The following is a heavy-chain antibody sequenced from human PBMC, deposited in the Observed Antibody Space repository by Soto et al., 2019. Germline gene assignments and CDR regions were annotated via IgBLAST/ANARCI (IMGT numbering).Heavy chain of an antibody. CDR1: GGSISSYY. V-gene: IGHV4-4*07. D-gene: IGHD2-2*01. CDR3: ARGRYCSSTSCLYYYYGMDV. CDR2: IYTSGST. Sequence: SETLSLTCTVSGGSISSYYWSWIRQPAGKGLEWIGRIYTSGSTNYNPSLKSRVTMSVDTSKNQFSLKLSSVTAADTAVYYCARGRYCSSTSCLYYYYGMDVWGQGTTVTVSS. J-gene: IGHJ6*02.